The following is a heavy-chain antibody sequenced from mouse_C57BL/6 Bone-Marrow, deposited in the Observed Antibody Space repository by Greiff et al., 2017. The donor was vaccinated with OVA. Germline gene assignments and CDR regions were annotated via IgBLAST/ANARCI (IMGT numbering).Heavy chain of an antibody. CDR3: ARLPRSDY. CDR2: ISYDGSN. V-gene: IGHV3-6*01. J-gene: IGHJ4*01. CDR1: GYSITSGYY. D-gene: IGHD1-1*01. Sequence: EVHLVESGPGLVKPSQSLSLTCSVTGYSITSGYYWNWIRQFPGNKLEWMGYISYDGSNNYNPSLKNRISITRDTSKNQFFLKLNSVTTEDTATYYCARLPRSDYWGQGASVTVSS.